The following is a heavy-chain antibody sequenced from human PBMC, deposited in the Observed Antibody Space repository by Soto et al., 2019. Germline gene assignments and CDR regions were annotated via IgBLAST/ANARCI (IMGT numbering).Heavy chain of an antibody. CDR1: GYTFTSYG. Sequence: ASVKVSCKASGYTFTSYGISWVRQAPGQGLEWMGWISAYNGNTNYAQKLQGRVTMTTDTSTSTAYMELRSLRSDDTAVYYCASQSDYGWFGECDYWGQGTLVTVSS. V-gene: IGHV1-18*01. CDR3: ASQSDYGWFGECDY. J-gene: IGHJ4*02. CDR2: ISAYNGNT. D-gene: IGHD3-10*01.